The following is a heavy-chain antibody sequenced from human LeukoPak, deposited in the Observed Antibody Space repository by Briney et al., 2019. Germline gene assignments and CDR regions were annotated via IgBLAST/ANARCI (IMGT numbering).Heavy chain of an antibody. CDR3: GREGGARLGGGAFDI. J-gene: IGHJ3*02. D-gene: IGHD3-16*01. CDR1: GGSISSGGYY. V-gene: IGHV4-31*03. Sequence: SQTLSLTCTLSGGSISSGGYYWSWIRQHPGKGLEWIGYIYYSGSTYYNPSLKSRVTISVDTSKNQFSLKLSSVTVADTAVYYWGREGGARLGGGAFDIWGQGTMVTVSS. CDR2: IYYSGST.